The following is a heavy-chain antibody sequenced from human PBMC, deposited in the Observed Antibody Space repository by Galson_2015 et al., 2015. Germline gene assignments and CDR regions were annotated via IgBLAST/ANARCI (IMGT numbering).Heavy chain of an antibody. Sequence: SCKASGYTFTSYYMHWVRQAPGQGLEWMGIINPSGGSTSYAQKFQGRVTMTRDTSTSTVYMELSSLRSEDTAVYYCARDLDSGYDSEHGGLDYWGQGTLVTVSS. CDR2: INPSGGST. J-gene: IGHJ4*02. V-gene: IGHV1-46*01. D-gene: IGHD5-12*01. CDR1: GYTFTSYY. CDR3: ARDLDSGYDSEHGGLDY.